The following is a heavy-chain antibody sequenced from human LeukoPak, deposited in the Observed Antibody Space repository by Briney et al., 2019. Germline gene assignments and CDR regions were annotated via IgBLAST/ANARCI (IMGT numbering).Heavy chain of an antibody. CDR1: GGSISSHY. CDR2: IYYSGST. V-gene: IGHV4-59*11. J-gene: IGHJ4*02. Sequence: SETLSLTCTVSGGSISSHYWSWIRQPPGKGLEWIGYIYYSGSTNYNPSLKSRVTISVDTSKNQFSLKLSPVTAADTAVYYCARGYSSSWAPFDYWGQGTLVTVSS. D-gene: IGHD6-13*01. CDR3: ARGYSSSWAPFDY.